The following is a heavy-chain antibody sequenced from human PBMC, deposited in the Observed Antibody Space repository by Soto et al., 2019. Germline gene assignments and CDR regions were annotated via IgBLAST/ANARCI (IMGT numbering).Heavy chain of an antibody. CDR2: ISGSGGST. J-gene: IGHJ4*02. CDR3: AKDWVGYYYDSSGYGY. D-gene: IGHD3-22*01. Sequence: PGGSLRLSCAASGFTFSSYAMSWVRQAPGKGLEWVSAISGSGGSTYYADSVKGRFTISRDNSKNTLYLQMNSLRAEDTAVYYCAKDWVGYYYDSSGYGYRGEGTLVTVSS. CDR1: GFTFSSYA. V-gene: IGHV3-23*01.